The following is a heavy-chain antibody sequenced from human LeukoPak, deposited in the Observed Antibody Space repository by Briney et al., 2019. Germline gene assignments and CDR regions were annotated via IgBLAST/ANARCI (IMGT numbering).Heavy chain of an antibody. CDR2: IIPIFGAA. Sequence: ASVKVSFKASGGTISSHAISWVRQAPGQGGAGVGGIIPIFGAAKSAKKLPGRVTLTTDESTSTAYMELSTLTTEATAVYYCARGAGTSPIYYWGQGTLVTVSS. V-gene: IGHV1-69*05. J-gene: IGHJ4*02. CDR1: GGTISSHA. CDR3: ARGAGTSPIYY. D-gene: IGHD1-7*01.